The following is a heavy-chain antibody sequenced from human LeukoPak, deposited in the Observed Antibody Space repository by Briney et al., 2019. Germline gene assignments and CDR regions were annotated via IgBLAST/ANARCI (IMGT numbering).Heavy chain of an antibody. CDR3: ASRDYYDSSGYYDVDY. V-gene: IGHV4-39*01. D-gene: IGHD3-22*01. CDR2: IYYSGST. Sequence: SETLSLTCTVSGGSISSSSYYSGWIRQPPGKGLEWIGSIYYSGSTYYNPSLKSRVTISVDTSKNQFSLKLSSVTAADTAVYYCASRDYYDSSGYYDVDYWGQGTLVTVSS. J-gene: IGHJ4*02. CDR1: GGSISSSSYY.